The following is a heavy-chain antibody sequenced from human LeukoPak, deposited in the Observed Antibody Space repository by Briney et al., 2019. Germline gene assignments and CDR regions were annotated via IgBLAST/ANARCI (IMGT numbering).Heavy chain of an antibody. CDR1: GFAFSSYW. CDR2: MKSDGSST. Sequence: GGSLRLSCAASGFAFSSYWMHWVRQVPGKGLVWVSRMKSDGSSTSYADSVKGRFTISRDNAKNTLYLQMSSLRAEDTAVYYCARGGLPDLDYWGQGTLVTVSS. J-gene: IGHJ4*02. CDR3: ARGGLPDLDY. V-gene: IGHV3-74*01.